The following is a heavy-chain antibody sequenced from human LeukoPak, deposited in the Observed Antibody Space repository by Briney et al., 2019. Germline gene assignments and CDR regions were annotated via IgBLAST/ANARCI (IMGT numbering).Heavy chain of an antibody. CDR3: AKDIVGAPYYYYGMDV. D-gene: IGHD1-26*01. V-gene: IGHV3-30*18. CDR1: GFTFSSYG. CDR2: ISYDGSNK. J-gene: IGHJ6*02. Sequence: GGSLRLSCAASGFTFSSYGMHWVRQAPGKGLEWVAVISYDGSNKYYADSVKGRFTISGDNSKNTLYLQMNSLRAEDTAVYYCAKDIVGAPYYYYGMDVWGQGTTVTVSS.